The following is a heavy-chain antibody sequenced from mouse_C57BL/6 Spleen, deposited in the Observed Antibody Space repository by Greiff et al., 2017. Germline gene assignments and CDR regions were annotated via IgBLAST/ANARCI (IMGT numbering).Heavy chain of an antibody. CDR1: GYSITSGYY. CDR2: INYDGSN. V-gene: IGHV3-6*01. Sequence: EVQLVESGPGLVKPSQSLSLSCSVTGYSITSGYYWNWIRQFPGNKLEWMGYINYDGSNNYNPSFKNRITITPDTSKNQFFLKLNSVTHEDTATYYCARKYYYVSSYCFDYWGQGTTLTVSS. J-gene: IGHJ2*01. D-gene: IGHD1-1*01. CDR3: ARKYYYVSSYCFDY.